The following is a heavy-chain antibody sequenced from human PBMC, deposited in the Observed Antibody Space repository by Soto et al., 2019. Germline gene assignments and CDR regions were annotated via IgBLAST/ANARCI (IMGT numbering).Heavy chain of an antibody. V-gene: IGHV3-66*04. Sequence: EMQLVESGGGLVQPGGSLRLSCAASGFTVSSSYMGWVRQAPGKGLDWVSSIYIDGRTYYADSVKCRFTISTDNSKDTLYIQMNSLRPDDTAIYYCARHVGFYWYFDLWGRGTLVTVSS. CDR2: IYIDGRT. D-gene: IGHD1-26*01. CDR1: GFTVSSSY. CDR3: ARHVGFYWYFDL. J-gene: IGHJ2*01.